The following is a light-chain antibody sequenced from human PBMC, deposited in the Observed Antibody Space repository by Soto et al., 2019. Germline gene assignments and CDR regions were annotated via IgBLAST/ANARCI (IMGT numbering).Light chain of an antibody. CDR3: SSYTSSTTVV. J-gene: IGLJ2*01. V-gene: IGLV2-14*01. Sequence: QSALTQPASVSGSPGQSITISCTGTSGDVGVYNFVSWYQQHPGKAPKLVIYEVNNRPPGVSNRFSGSKSANTASLTISGLQTEDEADYYCSSYTSSTTVVFGGGTKLTVL. CDR2: EVN. CDR1: SGDVGVYNF.